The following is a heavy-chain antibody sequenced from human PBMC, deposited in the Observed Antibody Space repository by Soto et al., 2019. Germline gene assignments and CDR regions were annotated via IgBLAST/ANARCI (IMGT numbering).Heavy chain of an antibody. CDR1: RFTFINYW. D-gene: IGHD6-19*01. V-gene: IGHV3-7*01. Sequence: EVQLVESGGGLVQPGGSLRLYCAASRFTFINYWMSWVRQAPGKGLEWVASIRQDGSEKYYLDSVKGRFTISRDNAENSLDLQMNSLRVEDTAVYYCAREGSGFYADYWGQGTLVTVSS. CDR2: IRQDGSEK. J-gene: IGHJ4*02. CDR3: AREGSGFYADY.